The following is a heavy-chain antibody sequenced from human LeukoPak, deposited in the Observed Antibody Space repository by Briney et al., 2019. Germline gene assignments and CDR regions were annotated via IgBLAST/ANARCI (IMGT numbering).Heavy chain of an antibody. V-gene: IGHV1-8*01. D-gene: IGHD3-10*01. CDR2: MNPNSGNT. Sequence: ASVKVSCKASGYTFTTYDINWVRQATGQGLEWMGWMNPNSGNTGHTQKFQGRVTMTRNTSISTAYMELSSLRSEDTAVYYCARVPWGVEFDPWGQGTLVTVSS. J-gene: IGHJ5*02. CDR3: ARVPWGVEFDP. CDR1: GYTFTTYD.